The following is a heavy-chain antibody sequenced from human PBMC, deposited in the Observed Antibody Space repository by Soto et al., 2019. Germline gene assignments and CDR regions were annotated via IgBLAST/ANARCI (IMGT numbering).Heavy chain of an antibody. CDR2: ISSSGSTI. J-gene: IGHJ4*02. V-gene: IGHV3-48*03. CDR3: ARDRREALDY. CDR1: GFPFSSYE. Sequence: HHGGSLRISCASSGFPFSSYEMNWFRQAPGKGLEWVSYISSSGSTIYYADSVKGRFTISRDNAKNSLYLQMNSLRAEDTAVYYCARDRREALDYWGQGNLVTGSS. D-gene: IGHD1-26*01.